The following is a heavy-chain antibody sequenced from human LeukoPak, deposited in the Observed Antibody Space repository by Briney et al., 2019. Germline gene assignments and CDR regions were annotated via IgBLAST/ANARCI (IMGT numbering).Heavy chain of an antibody. J-gene: IGHJ4*02. CDR1: GGSISSYY. CDR3: ARSIHSFGSYYFDS. Sequence: SETLSLTCTVSGGSISSYYWSWIRQPPGKGLEWIGYIYYSGSTNYNPSLKSRVTISVDTSKNQFSLKLSSATAADTAVYYCARSIHSFGSYYFDSWGQGPLVIVSS. V-gene: IGHV4-59*08. CDR2: IYYSGST. D-gene: IGHD5-18*01.